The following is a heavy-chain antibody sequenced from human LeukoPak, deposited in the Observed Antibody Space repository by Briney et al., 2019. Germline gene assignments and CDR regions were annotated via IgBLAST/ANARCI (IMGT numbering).Heavy chain of an antibody. J-gene: IGHJ6*03. CDR1: GIIFNNYG. CDR2: IWYDGSNK. D-gene: IGHD2-21*01. V-gene: IGHV3-33*06. Sequence: GRSLRLSCAASGIIFNNYGMHWVRQAPGKGLEWVAVIWYDGSNKCYADSVKGRFTISRDNSKNTLYLQMNSLRAEDTAVYYCAKDVGESIGYMDVWGKGTTVTVSS. CDR3: AKDVGESIGYMDV.